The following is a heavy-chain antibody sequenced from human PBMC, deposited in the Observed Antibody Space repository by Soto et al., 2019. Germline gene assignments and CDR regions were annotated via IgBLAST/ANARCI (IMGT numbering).Heavy chain of an antibody. Sequence: SETLSLTCTVSGGSISSGGYYWSWIRQHPGKGLEWIGYIYYSGSTYYNPSLKSRVTISVDTSKNQFSLKLSSVTAADTAVYYCARRLYYYDSSGYYTYWYFDLWGRGTLVTVSS. CDR3: ARRLYYYDSSGYYTYWYFDL. CDR1: GGSISSGGYY. CDR2: IYYSGST. V-gene: IGHV4-31*03. J-gene: IGHJ2*01. D-gene: IGHD3-22*01.